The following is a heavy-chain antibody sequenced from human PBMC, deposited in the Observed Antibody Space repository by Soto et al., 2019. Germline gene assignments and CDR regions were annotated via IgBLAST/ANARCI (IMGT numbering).Heavy chain of an antibody. CDR1: GGSTISTNYC. J-gene: IGHJ4*02. D-gene: IGHD5-18*01. Sequence: SETLSLTCTVSGGSTISTNYCWGWLLRPPGKGLDWIGTFHSGWSTNYNPSLKSRVTISVDTSKNQFSLKLSSVTAADTAVYYCARGWGVDTAMGRAVAGRFDYWGQGNLVTVSS. CDR3: ARGWGVDTAMGRAVAGRFDY. V-gene: IGHV4-39*07. CDR2: FHSGWST.